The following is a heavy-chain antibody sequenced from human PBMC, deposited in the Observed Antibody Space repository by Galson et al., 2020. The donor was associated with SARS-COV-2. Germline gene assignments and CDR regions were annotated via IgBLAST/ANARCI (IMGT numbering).Heavy chain of an antibody. CDR1: GYTFTSYG. CDR2: ISAYNGNT. D-gene: IGHD3-10*01. V-gene: IGHV1-18*04. Sequence: ASVKVSCKASGYTFTSYGISWVRQAPGQGLEWMGWISAYNGNTNYAQKLQGRVTMTTDTSTSTAYMELRSLRSDDTAVYYCARVPKLLLWFGEFFDYWGQGTLVTVSS. CDR3: ARVPKLLLWFGEFFDY. J-gene: IGHJ4*02.